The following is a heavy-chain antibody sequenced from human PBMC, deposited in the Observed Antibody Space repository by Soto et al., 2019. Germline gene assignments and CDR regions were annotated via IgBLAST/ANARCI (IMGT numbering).Heavy chain of an antibody. Sequence: GGSLRLSCAASGFTFSNAWMNWVRQAPGKGLEWVGRIKSKTDGGTTDYAAPVKGRFTISRDDSKNTLYLQMNSLKTEDTAVYYCTTGPLERRAPNDYWGQGTLVTVSS. V-gene: IGHV3-15*07. CDR1: GFTFSNAW. D-gene: IGHD1-1*01. J-gene: IGHJ4*02. CDR3: TTGPLERRAPNDY. CDR2: IKSKTDGGTT.